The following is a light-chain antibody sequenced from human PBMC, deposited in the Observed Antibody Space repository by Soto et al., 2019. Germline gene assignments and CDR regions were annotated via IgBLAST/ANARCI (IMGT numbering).Light chain of an antibody. V-gene: IGKV1-5*03. CDR1: QTISSW. Sequence: DIQMTQSPSTLSGSVGDRVTITCRASQTISSWLAWYQQKPGKAPKLLIYKASTLKSGVPSRFSGSGSGTEFTPTISSLQPDDFAAYHCQQYESYPWTFGQGTKVDIK. J-gene: IGKJ1*01. CDR3: QQYESYPWT. CDR2: KAS.